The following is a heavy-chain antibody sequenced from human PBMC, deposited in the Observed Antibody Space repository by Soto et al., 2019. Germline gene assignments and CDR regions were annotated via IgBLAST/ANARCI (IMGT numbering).Heavy chain of an antibody. CDR2: IYPSGST. Sequence: SETLSLTCTVSGAALSSGGYFYTWVRQPPGKGLEWIGHIYPSGSTSYNPSLRSRVTMSLDTSTNKIFLNLTSVTAADTAVFYCVRGRSYSVYDFWGPGTLVTVSS. CDR1: GAALSSGGYF. V-gene: IGHV4-61*08. D-gene: IGHD5-12*01. CDR3: VRGRSYSVYDF. J-gene: IGHJ4*02.